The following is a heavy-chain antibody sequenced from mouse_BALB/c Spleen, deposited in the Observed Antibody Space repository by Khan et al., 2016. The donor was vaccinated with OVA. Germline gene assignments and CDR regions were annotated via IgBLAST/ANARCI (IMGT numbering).Heavy chain of an antibody. CDR3: ARSSSYWYSDF. CDR2: INTYTGEP. CDR1: GFTFTNYG. D-gene: IGHD1-3*01. Sequence: QIQLVQSGPELKKPGETVKISCKASGFTFTNYGMNWVKQAPGKGLKWMGWINTYTGEPTYGDDFKGRFALSLETSASTAYLQINNLINEDMATYFCARSSSYWYSDFRGGGTTISGTS. J-gene: IGHJ1*01. V-gene: IGHV9-1*02.